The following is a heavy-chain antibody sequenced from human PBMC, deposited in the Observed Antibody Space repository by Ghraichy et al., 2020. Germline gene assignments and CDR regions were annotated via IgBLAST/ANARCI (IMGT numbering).Heavy chain of an antibody. D-gene: IGHD3-10*01. Sequence: SETLSLTCAVYGGSFSGYYWSWIRQPPGKGLEWIGEINHSGSTNYNPSLKSRVTISVDTSKNQFSLKLSSVTAADTAVYYCARARPPQMYYYGSGSRYYGMDVWGQGTTVTVSS. V-gene: IGHV4-34*01. CDR3: ARARPPQMYYYGSGSRYYGMDV. J-gene: IGHJ6*02. CDR2: INHSGST. CDR1: GGSFSGYY.